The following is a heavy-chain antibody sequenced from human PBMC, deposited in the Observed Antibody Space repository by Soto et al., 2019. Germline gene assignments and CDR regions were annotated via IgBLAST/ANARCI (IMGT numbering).Heavy chain of an antibody. CDR2: IHHSGST. CDR1: GASISSTSSGDW. V-gene: IGHV4-4*02. D-gene: IGHD1-26*01. CDR3: AKMVGATLVDY. J-gene: IGHJ4*02. Sequence: QVQLQESGPGLVKPSGTLSLTCTVSGASISSTSSGDWWTWVRQPPGKGLEWIGEIHHSGSTNYNPSLKSPVTMSVDKSTNQFSLRLTSVTAADTAVYYCAKMVGATLVDYWGQGTLVTVSS.